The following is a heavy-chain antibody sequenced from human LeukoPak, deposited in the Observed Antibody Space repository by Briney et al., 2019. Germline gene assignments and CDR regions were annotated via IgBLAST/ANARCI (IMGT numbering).Heavy chain of an antibody. CDR1: GGSISSYY. Sequence: SETLSLTCTVSGGSISSYYWSWIRQPPGKGLEWIGYIYYSGSTNYNPSLKSRVTISVAKNQFSLKLSSATAADTAVYYCAREPNYDSSGYYYPPNYYYYYGMDVWGQGTTVTVSS. D-gene: IGHD3-22*01. CDR2: IYYSGST. CDR3: AREPNYDSSGYYYPPNYYYYYGMDV. J-gene: IGHJ6*02. V-gene: IGHV4-59*01.